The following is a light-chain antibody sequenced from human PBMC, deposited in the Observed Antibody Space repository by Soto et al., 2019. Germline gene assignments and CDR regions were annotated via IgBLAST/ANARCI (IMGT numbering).Light chain of an antibody. CDR3: QQSYRTPA. CDR2: AAS. Sequence: DIQMTQSPSSLSASVGDRVTITCRASQSISSYLNWYQQKPGKAPNLLIYAASSLQSGVPSRFSGSRSGTDFTLTINSLQPEDYATYYCQQSYRTPAFGQETKVDIK. J-gene: IGKJ1*01. CDR1: QSISSY. V-gene: IGKV1-39*01.